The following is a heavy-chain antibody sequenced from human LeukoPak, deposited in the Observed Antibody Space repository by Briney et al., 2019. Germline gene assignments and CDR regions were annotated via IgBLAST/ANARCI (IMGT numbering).Heavy chain of an antibody. CDR1: GGTFSSYA. J-gene: IGHJ6*02. CDR2: IIPILGIA. D-gene: IGHD3-10*01. Sequence: SVKVSCKASGGTFSSYAISWVRQAPGQGLEWMGRIIPILGIANYAQKFQGRVTITADKSTSTAYMELSSLRSEDTAVYYCARVGAVEVPRITMVRGVIGNGMDVWGQGTTVTVSS. CDR3: ARVGAVEVPRITMVRGVIGNGMDV. V-gene: IGHV1-69*04.